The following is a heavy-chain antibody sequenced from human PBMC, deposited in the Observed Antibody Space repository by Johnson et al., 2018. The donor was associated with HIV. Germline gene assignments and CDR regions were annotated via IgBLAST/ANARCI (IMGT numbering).Heavy chain of an antibody. V-gene: IGHV3-30-3*01. J-gene: IGHJ3*02. CDR2: ISYDGSNK. CDR3: ARDRGYLDPFDI. Sequence: QVQLVESGEGVVQPGRSLRLSCAASGFTFSSYAMHWVRQAPGKGLEWVAVISYDGSNKYYADSVKGRFTISRDNSKNTLYLQMNSLRAEDTAVFYCARDRGYLDPFDIWGQGTMVTVSS. D-gene: IGHD1-26*01. CDR1: GFTFSSYA.